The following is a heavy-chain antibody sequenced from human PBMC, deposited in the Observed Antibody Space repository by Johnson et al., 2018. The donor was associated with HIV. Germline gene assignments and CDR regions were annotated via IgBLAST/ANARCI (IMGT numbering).Heavy chain of an antibody. J-gene: IGHJ3*02. Sequence: VQLVESGGGLIQPGGSLRLSCAASGFTVSSNYMSWVRQAPGTGLEWVGRIKSKTDGGTADYAAPVKGRFTISRDDSKNTLYLQMNSLRAEDTAVYYCAREGAWELRPGAFDIWGQGTMVTVSS. V-gene: IGHV3-15*01. D-gene: IGHD1-7*01. CDR3: AREGAWELRPGAFDI. CDR2: IKSKTDGGTA. CDR1: GFTVSSNY.